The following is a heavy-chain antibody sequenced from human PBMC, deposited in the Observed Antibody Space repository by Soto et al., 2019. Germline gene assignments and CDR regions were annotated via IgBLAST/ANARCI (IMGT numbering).Heavy chain of an antibody. J-gene: IGHJ5*02. V-gene: IGHV3-23*01. D-gene: IGHD6-13*01. CDR3: AKDGRPKNSRWDWCDP. Sequence: EVQLLESGGGLVQPGGSLRLSCAASGFTFNTYAMSWVRQAPGKGLEWVSAISGGGSTYYADSVKGRFAISRDSSKNTLYLQMNSLRAEDTAVYYCAKDGRPKNSRWDWCDPWGQGTLVTVSS. CDR2: ISGGGST. CDR1: GFTFNTYA.